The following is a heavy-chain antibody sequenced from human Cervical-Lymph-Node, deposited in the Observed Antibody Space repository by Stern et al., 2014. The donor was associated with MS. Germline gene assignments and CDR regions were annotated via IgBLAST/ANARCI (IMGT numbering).Heavy chain of an antibody. CDR1: GYTLTELS. J-gene: IGHJ6*02. D-gene: IGHD3-3*01. CDR3: ATDRDDFRSGYSAPTKGYGLDV. Sequence: VQLVQSGAEVKKPGASVKVSCKVSGYTLTELSMHWVRQAPGKGLEWMGGFDPEDGETIYAQKFQGRVTMTEDTSTETAYMELSSLRTEDTAVYYCATDRDDFRSGYSAPTKGYGLDVWGQGTTVTVTS. CDR2: FDPEDGET. V-gene: IGHV1-24*01.